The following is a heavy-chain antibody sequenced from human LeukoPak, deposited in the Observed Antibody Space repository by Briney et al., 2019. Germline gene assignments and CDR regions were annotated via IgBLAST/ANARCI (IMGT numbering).Heavy chain of an antibody. D-gene: IGHD6-13*01. CDR2: ISGSGGDA. Sequence: GGSLRLSCAASGFTFSSYAMSWVRQAPEKGLELVSAISGSGGDAYYADSVKGRFTISRDNSKNMLYLQMNSLRAEDTAAYYCAKDWRIAAAGTGDYWGQGTLVTVSS. CDR1: GFTFSSYA. CDR3: AKDWRIAAAGTGDY. J-gene: IGHJ4*02. V-gene: IGHV3-23*01.